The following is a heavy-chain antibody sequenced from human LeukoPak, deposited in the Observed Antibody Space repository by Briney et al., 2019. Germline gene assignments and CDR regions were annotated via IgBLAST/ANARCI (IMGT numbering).Heavy chain of an antibody. CDR3: ARAYNSYYYYYYYMDV. J-gene: IGHJ6*03. CDR2: INHSGST. Sequence: SETLSLTCAVYGGSFSGYYWSWIRQPPGKGLEWIGEINHSGSTNYNPSLKSRVTIPVDTSKNQFSLKLSSVTAADTAVYYCARAYNSYYYYYYYMDVWGKGTTVTVSS. V-gene: IGHV4-34*01. CDR1: GGSFSGYY. D-gene: IGHD1-20*01.